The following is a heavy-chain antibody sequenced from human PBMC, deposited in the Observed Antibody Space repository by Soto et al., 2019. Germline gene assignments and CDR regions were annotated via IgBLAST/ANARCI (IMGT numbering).Heavy chain of an antibody. CDR3: ARDPGIAVVGRGTSFEH. J-gene: IGHJ4*02. CDR2: IIPLFST. CDR1: GDTFRNYA. V-gene: IGHV1-69*18. D-gene: IGHD6-19*01. Sequence: QVQLVQSGAEVKQPGSSVKVSCKASGDTFRNYAFTRVRQAPGQGLEWMGTIIPLFSTRYAQKFQGRVTLTADESTSTVYMDLSSLKSDDTAVYYCARDPGIAVVGRGTSFEHWGQGTLVTVSS.